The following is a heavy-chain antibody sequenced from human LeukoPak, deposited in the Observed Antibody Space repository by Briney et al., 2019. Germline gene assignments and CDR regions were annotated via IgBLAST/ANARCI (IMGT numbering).Heavy chain of an antibody. CDR2: INHSGST. CDR1: GGSFSGYY. J-gene: IGHJ4*02. Sequence: PSETLSLTCAVYGGSFSGYYWSWIRQPPGKGLEWIGEINHSGSTNYNPSLKSRVTISVDKSKNQFSLKLSSVTAADTAVYYCARLGTYYYDSSGYPFDYWGQGTLVTVSS. V-gene: IGHV4-34*01. D-gene: IGHD3-22*01. CDR3: ARLGTYYYDSSGYPFDY.